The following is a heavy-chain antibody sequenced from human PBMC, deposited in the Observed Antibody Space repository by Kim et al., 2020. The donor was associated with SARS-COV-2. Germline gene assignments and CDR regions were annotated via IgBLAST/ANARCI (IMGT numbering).Heavy chain of an antibody. V-gene: IGHV3-30*04. Sequence: GGSLRLSCAASGFTFSSYAMHWVRQAPGKGLEWVAVISYDGSNKYYADSVKGRFTISRDNSKNTLYLQMNSLRAEDTAVYYCAREHLRRGRFDYWGQGTLVTVSS. J-gene: IGHJ4*02. CDR1: GFTFSSYA. CDR3: AREHLRRGRFDY. D-gene: IGHD3-10*01. CDR2: ISYDGSNK.